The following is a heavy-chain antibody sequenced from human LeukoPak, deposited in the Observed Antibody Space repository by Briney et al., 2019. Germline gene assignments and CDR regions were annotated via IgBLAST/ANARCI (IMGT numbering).Heavy chain of an antibody. CDR3: AGYHWNSGVVY. J-gene: IGHJ4*02. D-gene: IGHD1-7*01. CDR2: ISESGGST. V-gene: IGHV3-23*01. CDR1: GITLSNYA. Sequence: GGSLRLSCVVSGITLSNYAMSWVRQAPGKGLEWVSGISESGGSTKYADSVKGRFTISRDNSLNTVYLQMNSLRAEDTAVYYCAGYHWNSGVVYWGQGTLVTVSS.